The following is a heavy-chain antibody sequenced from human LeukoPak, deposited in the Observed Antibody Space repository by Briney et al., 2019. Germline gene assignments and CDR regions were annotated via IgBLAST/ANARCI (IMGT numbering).Heavy chain of an antibody. CDR2: IYSGGST. J-gene: IGHJ5*02. CDR3: ARVGYSSSRNWFDP. CDR1: GFTFSSYE. Sequence: GGSLRLSCAASGFTFSSYEMNWVRQAPGKGLEWVSVIYSGGSTYYADSVKGRFTISRDNSKNTLYLQMDSLRAEDTAVYYCARVGYSSSRNWFDPWGQGTLVTVSS. D-gene: IGHD6-13*01. V-gene: IGHV3-66*02.